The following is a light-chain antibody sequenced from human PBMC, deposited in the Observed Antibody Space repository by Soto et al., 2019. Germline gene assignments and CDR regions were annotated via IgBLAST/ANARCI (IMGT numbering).Light chain of an antibody. CDR2: DAS. CDR1: QSVGNF. V-gene: IGKV3-11*01. CDR3: QHRHN. Sequence: ALTQSPATLSLSPGERATLSCRASQSVGNFLTWYQQKPGQPPTLLIYDASIRAAGFPARFSGSGSGTDFTLTISSREPGDYAVYYCQHRHNFGPGTKVDLK. J-gene: IGKJ3*01.